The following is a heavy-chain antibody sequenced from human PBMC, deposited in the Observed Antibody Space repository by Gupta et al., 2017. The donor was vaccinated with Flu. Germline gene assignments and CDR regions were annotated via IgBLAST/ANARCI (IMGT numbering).Heavy chain of an antibody. CDR3: ASNYYDGLSVGAFDI. J-gene: IGHJ3*02. CDR2: IYTSGST. D-gene: IGHD3-22*01. CDR1: GGSISSGSYY. Sequence: QVQLQEAGPGLVKPSQTLSLTCTVSGGSISSGSYYWSWIRQPAGKGLEWIGRIYTSGSTNYNPSLKSRVTISVDTSKNQFSLKLSSVTAADTAVYYCASNYYDGLSVGAFDIWGQGTMVTVSS. V-gene: IGHV4-61*02.